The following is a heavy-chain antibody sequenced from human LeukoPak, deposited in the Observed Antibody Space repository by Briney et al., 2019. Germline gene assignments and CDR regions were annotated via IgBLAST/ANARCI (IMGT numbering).Heavy chain of an antibody. V-gene: IGHV4-38-2*01. D-gene: IGHD1-26*01. Sequence: SETLSLTCAVSGYSISSGYYWGWIRQPPGKGLEWIGSIYHSGSTYYNPSLKSRVTISVDTSKNQFSLKLSSVTAADTAAYYCARQRSGATRGNFDYWGQGTLVTVSS. J-gene: IGHJ4*02. CDR1: GYSISSGYY. CDR3: ARQRSGATRGNFDY. CDR2: IYHSGST.